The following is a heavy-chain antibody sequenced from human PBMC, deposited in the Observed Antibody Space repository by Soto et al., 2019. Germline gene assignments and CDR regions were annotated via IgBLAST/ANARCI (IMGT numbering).Heavy chain of an antibody. CDR1: GASIRRRGYY. V-gene: IGHV4-31*03. Sequence: QVLLQEPGPGLVKPSQTLSLTCTVSGASIRRRGYYWSWIRQHPGGGLEWIGFVYYSGSTDYNPSLRCRVTISADTSKNEFTLRLFSVTAADTAMYYCASSGGPEGDWFDPWGQGTLVTVSS. D-gene: IGHD2-15*01. CDR2: VYYSGST. CDR3: ASSGGPEGDWFDP. J-gene: IGHJ5*02.